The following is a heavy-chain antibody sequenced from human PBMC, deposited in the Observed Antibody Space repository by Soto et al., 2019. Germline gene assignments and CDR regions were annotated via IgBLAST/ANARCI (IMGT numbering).Heavy chain of an antibody. CDR2: ISGSGGST. D-gene: IGHD6-6*01. Sequence: VQLVQSGAEVKKPGSSVKVSCKASGGTFSSYAISWVRQAPGKGLEWVSAISGSGGSTHYADSVKGRFTISRDNSKNTLYLQMNSLRAEDTAVYYCAKDRAARPRDAFDIWGQGTMVTVSS. V-gene: IGHV3-23*04. CDR3: AKDRAARPRDAFDI. J-gene: IGHJ3*02. CDR1: GGTFSSYA.